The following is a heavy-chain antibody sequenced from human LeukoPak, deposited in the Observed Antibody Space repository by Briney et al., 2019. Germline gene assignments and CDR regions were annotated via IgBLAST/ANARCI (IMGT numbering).Heavy chain of an antibody. Sequence: GGSLRLSCAASGFTFSSYSVSWVRQAPGKGLEWISYITSSSSTIHYADSVKGRFTISRDNAKNSLYLQMNSLRAEDTAVYYCARTRSGYNMDVWGKGTTVSVSS. CDR1: GFTFSSYS. J-gene: IGHJ6*03. CDR2: ITSSSSTI. D-gene: IGHD6-25*01. CDR3: ARTRSGYNMDV. V-gene: IGHV3-48*01.